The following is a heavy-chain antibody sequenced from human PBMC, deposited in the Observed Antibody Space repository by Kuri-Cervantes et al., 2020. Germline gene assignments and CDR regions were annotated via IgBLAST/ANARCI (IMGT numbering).Heavy chain of an antibody. CDR1: GYTFSSYG. J-gene: IGHJ6*02. Sequence: ASVKVSCKASGYTFSSYGINWVRQAPGQGLEWMGWISAYNGNTNYAQKLQGRVTMTTDTSTSTAYMELRSLRSDDTAVYYCARDLVITIFGVVIPAYYGMDVWGQGTTVTVSS. CDR3: ARDLVITIFGVVIPAYYGMDV. V-gene: IGHV1-18*01. CDR2: ISAYNGNT. D-gene: IGHD3-3*01.